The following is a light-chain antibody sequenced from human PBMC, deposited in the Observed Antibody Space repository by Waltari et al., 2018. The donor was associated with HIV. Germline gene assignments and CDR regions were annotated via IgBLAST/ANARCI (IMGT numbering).Light chain of an antibody. Sequence: DIQMTQSPSSLSASVGGRVSISCRSSQNINIYLNWYQQKPGRAPQLLVYGALNLYTWAPRRFSGSGSGTDFTLTITSLQPEDFATYFCQQSYSLPVTFGGGTKVEV. CDR1: QNINIY. CDR3: QQSYSLPVT. CDR2: GAL. J-gene: IGKJ4*01. V-gene: IGKV1-39*01.